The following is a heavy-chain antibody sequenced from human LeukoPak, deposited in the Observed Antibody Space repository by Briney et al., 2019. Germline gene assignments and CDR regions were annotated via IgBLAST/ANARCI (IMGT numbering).Heavy chain of an antibody. J-gene: IGHJ4*02. V-gene: IGHV1-3*01. D-gene: IGHD6-13*01. Sequence: ASVKVSCKASGYTFTAYAIHWVRQAPGQSLQWMGWINAGSDTKYSQKFQGRVTITRDTSASIAYVELSSLRSDDTAVYYCAREHSTSWSDFDYWGQGTLVTVSS. CDR1: GYTFTAYA. CDR2: INAGSDT. CDR3: AREHSTSWSDFDY.